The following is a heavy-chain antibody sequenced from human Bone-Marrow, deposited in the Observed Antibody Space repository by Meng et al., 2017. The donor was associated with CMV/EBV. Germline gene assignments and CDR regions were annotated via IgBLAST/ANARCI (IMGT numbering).Heavy chain of an antibody. J-gene: IGHJ4*02. CDR1: GFTFSSYD. CDR3: TKYQTKSPRIVVVMDK. Sequence: GESLKISCAACGFTFSSYDMHWVRQATGKGLEWVSAIGTAGDTYYPGSVKGQFTISRENAKNSLYLQMNSLSEEDTAIYYCTKYQTKSPRIVVVMDKWGQGTLVTVSS. D-gene: IGHD3-22*01. CDR2: IGTAGDT. V-gene: IGHV3-13*03.